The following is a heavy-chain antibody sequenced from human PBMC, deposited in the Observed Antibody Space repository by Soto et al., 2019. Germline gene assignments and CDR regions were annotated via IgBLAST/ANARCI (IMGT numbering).Heavy chain of an antibody. D-gene: IGHD5-12*01. J-gene: IGHJ4*02. V-gene: IGHV1-69*13. CDR3: ARGYSGYDLGGSIDY. CDR2: IIPIFGTA. Sequence: ASVKVSCKASGGTFSSYAISWVRQAPGQGLEWMGGIIPIFGTANYAQKFQGRVTITADESTSTAYMELSSLRSEDTAVYYCARGYSGYDLGGSIDYWGQGTLVTVSS. CDR1: GGTFSSYA.